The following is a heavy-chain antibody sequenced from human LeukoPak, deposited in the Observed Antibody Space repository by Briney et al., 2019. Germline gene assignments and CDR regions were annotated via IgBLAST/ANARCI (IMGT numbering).Heavy chain of an antibody. V-gene: IGHV3-23*01. CDR3: AKDFMSSGWYPLYYFDY. D-gene: IGHD6-19*01. CDR1: EFTFSSYA. Sequence: PGGSLRLSCAASEFTFSSYAMSWVRQAPGKGLEWVSVISGSGGSTYYADSVKGRFTISRDNSKNTLYLQMNSLRAEDTAVYYCAKDFMSSGWYPLYYFDYWGQGTLVTVSS. J-gene: IGHJ4*02. CDR2: ISGSGGST.